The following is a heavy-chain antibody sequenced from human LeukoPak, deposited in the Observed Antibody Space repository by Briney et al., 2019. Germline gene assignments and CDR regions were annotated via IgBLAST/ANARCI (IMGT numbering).Heavy chain of an antibody. D-gene: IGHD2-8*01. Sequence: GGSLRLSCAGSGFILNDYGMHWVRQAPGKGLEWVTDIWFDKNQHFADSVKGRFAISRDNSKNTVYLQINSLRAEDTAVYYCARDRHCVNGVCHSPPGMDVWGQGTTVTVSS. J-gene: IGHJ6*02. CDR3: ARDRHCVNGVCHSPPGMDV. V-gene: IGHV3-33*01. CDR1: GFILNDYG. CDR2: IWFDKNQ.